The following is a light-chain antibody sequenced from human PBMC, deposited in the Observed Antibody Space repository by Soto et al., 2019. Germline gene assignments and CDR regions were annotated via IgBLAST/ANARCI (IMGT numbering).Light chain of an antibody. J-gene: IGKJ1*01. CDR2: DAS. CDR3: QQYGSSPRT. CDR1: QRVSSNY. V-gene: IGKV3-20*01. Sequence: EIVLTQSPGTLSLSPGERATLSCRASQRVSSNYLAWYQQKAGQAPRLLIYDASSRATGIPDRFSGSGSGTDFTLTISRLEPEDFAVYYCQQYGSSPRTFGQGTKVEIQ.